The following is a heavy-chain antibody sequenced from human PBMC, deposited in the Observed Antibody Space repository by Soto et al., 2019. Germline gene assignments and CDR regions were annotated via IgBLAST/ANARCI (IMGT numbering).Heavy chain of an antibody. CDR1: ERTFKRYF. CDR2: INTDGSNT. D-gene: IGHD2-15*01. V-gene: IGHV3-74*01. CDR3: AREFCSGGNCYTYYFDP. J-gene: IGHJ5*02. Sequence: LGRSCVASERTFKRYFMHWVRHARCKGLVWVSHINTDGSNTNYADSVKGRFTISRDNAKGTLFLQMNSLRDEDTAVYYCAREFCSGGNCYTYYFDPWAQEIPVTVSS.